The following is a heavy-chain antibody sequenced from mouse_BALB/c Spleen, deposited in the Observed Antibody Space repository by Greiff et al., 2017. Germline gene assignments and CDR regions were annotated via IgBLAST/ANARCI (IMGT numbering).Heavy chain of an antibody. CDR3: ARRKGKGYFDY. J-gene: IGHJ2*01. D-gene: IGHD1-3*01. V-gene: IGHV1-87*01. CDR2: IYPGDGDT. Sequence: VQLVESGAELARPGASVKLSCKASGYTFTSYWMQWVKQRPGQGLEWIGAIYPGDGDTRYTQKFKGKATLTADKSSSTAYMQLSSLASEDSAVYYCARRKGKGYFDYWGQGTTLTVSS. CDR1: GYTFTSYW.